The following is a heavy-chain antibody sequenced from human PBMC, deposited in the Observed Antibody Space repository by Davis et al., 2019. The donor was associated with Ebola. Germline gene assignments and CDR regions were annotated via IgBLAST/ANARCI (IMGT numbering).Heavy chain of an antibody. CDR3: AHSTAMATEWQWLVGIPNY. D-gene: IGHD6-19*01. CDR1: GFSLSTRGVG. J-gene: IGHJ4*02. CDR2: IYWNDDK. V-gene: IGHV2-5*01. Sequence: SGPTLVKPTQTLTLTCTFSGFSLSTRGVGVGWIRQPPGKALEWLALIYWNDDKRYSPSLKSRLTITKDTSKNQVVLTMTNMDPVDTATYYCAHSTAMATEWQWLVGIPNYWGQGTLVTVSS.